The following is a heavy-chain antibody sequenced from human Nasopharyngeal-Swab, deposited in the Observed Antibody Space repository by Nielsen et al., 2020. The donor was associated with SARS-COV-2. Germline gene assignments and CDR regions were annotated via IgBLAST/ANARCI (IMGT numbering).Heavy chain of an antibody. CDR3: AKAIAARPPLSY. Sequence: GESLKISCAASGFTFSSHVMSWVRQAPGKGLEWVSAISGSGGSTYYADSVKGRFTISRDNSKNTLYLQMNSLRAEDTAVYYCAKAIAARPPLSYWGQGTLVTVSS. CDR2: ISGSGGST. D-gene: IGHD6-6*01. CDR1: GFTFSSHV. J-gene: IGHJ4*02. V-gene: IGHV3-23*01.